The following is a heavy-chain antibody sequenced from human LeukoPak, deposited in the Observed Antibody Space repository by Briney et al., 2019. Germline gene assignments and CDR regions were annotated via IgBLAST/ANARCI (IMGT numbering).Heavy chain of an antibody. CDR2: ISGSCVST. CDR3: ARSRVWYGSGSYSDY. D-gene: IGHD3-10*01. V-gene: IGHV3-23*01. J-gene: IGHJ4*02. Sequence: AISGSCVSTYYVDSVKGRFTISRDNSKNTLYLQMNSLRAEDTAIYYCARSRVWYGSGSYSDYWGQGTLVTVSS.